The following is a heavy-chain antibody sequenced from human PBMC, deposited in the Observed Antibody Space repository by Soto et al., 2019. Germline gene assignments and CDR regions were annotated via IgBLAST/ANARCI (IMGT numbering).Heavy chain of an antibody. Sequence: GSLRLSCAASGFTFISYSMNLFRHSAVKWLEWVSSISSSSSYIYYADSVKGRFTISRDNAKNSLYLQMNSLRAEDTAVYYCARSARRFGELLPTQYGMDVWGQGTTVTVSS. CDR1: GFTFISYS. V-gene: IGHV3-21*01. J-gene: IGHJ6*02. CDR2: ISSSSSYI. D-gene: IGHD3-10*01. CDR3: ARSARRFGELLPTQYGMDV.